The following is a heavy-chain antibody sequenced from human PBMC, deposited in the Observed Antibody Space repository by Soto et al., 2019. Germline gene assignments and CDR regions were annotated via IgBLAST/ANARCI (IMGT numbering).Heavy chain of an antibody. CDR1: CGSISSGGYS. CDR2: IYHSGST. CDR3: ARFEGGWFDP. V-gene: IGHV4-30-2*01. Sequence: TLSLTCAVSCGSISSGGYSWSWIRQPPGKGLEWIGYIYHSGSTYYNPSLKSRVTISVDRSKNQFSLKLSSVTAADTAVYYCARFEGGWFDPWGQGTLVTVSS. D-gene: IGHD3-16*01. J-gene: IGHJ5*02.